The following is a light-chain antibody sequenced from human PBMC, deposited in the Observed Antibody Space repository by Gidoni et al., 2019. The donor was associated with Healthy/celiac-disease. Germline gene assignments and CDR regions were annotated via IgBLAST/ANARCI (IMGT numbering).Light chain of an antibody. Sequence: EIVFTQSPGTLSLSPGERATLSCRASQSFSSSYLAWYQQKPGQAPRLLIYGASSRATGIPDRFSGSGSGTDFTLTISRLEPEDFAVYYCQQYGSSPAWTFGQGTKVEIK. CDR1: QSFSSSY. V-gene: IGKV3-20*01. CDR2: GAS. J-gene: IGKJ1*01. CDR3: QQYGSSPAWT.